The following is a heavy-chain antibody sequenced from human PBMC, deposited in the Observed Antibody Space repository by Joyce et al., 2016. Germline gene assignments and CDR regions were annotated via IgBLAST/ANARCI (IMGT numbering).Heavy chain of an antibody. CDR2: IYYSGTP. CDR3: ASGGESTFGGVIVFDAFDI. D-gene: IGHD3-16*02. J-gene: IGHJ3*02. CDR1: GGSISSRSYY. V-gene: IGHV4-39*07. Sequence: QLQLQESGPGLVKPSETLSLTCTVSGGSISSRSYYWGWIRQPPGKGLEWIGNIYYSGTPYYNPSLKSRVTISVDTSKNQFSLKLSSVTAADTAIYYCASGGESTFGGVIVFDAFDIWGQGTMVTVSS.